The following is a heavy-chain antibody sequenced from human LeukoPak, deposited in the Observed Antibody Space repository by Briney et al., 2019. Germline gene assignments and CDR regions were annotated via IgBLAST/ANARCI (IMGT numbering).Heavy chain of an antibody. J-gene: IGHJ3*01. CDR3: AREFRTTTWSFDAFDL. Sequence: ASVKVSCKASGHAFTDYYMHWVRQAPGQGLDWVGWINPTSGATNYAQKFQGRVTMTRDTSNNSSYMELSRLRSDDTAVYYCAREFRTTTWSFDAFDLWGQGTMVTVSS. CDR1: GHAFTDYY. D-gene: IGHD1/OR15-1a*01. V-gene: IGHV1-2*02. CDR2: INPTSGAT.